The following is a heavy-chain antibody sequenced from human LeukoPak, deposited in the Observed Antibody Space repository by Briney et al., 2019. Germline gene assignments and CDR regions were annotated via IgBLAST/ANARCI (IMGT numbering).Heavy chain of an antibody. Sequence: GGSLRLSCAASGFTFSSYSMNWVRQAPGKGLEWVSSISSSSYIYYADSVKGRFTISRDNAKNSLYLQMNSLRAEDTAVYYCARDLSSYGSGSYYTNGPFDYWGQGTLVTVSS. CDR2: ISSSSYI. CDR3: ARDLSSYGSGSYYTNGPFDY. J-gene: IGHJ4*02. CDR1: GFTFSSYS. V-gene: IGHV3-21*01. D-gene: IGHD3-10*01.